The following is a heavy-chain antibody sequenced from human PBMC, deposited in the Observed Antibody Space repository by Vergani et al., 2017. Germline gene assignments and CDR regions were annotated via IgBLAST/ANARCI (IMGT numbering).Heavy chain of an antibody. J-gene: IGHJ4*02. Sequence: EVQLLQSGAAVKKPGESLKISCKASGYRFSDDWIGWVRQMPGKGLEWMGIILPGDSNPRSNPSIQGRVTISADKSISTAYLQWSSLKASDTAIYYCSRRAYSYDVFDFWGQGTQVTVSS. CDR2: ILPGDSNP. V-gene: IGHV5-51*01. D-gene: IGHD5-18*01. CDR1: GYRFSDDW. CDR3: SRRAYSYDVFDF.